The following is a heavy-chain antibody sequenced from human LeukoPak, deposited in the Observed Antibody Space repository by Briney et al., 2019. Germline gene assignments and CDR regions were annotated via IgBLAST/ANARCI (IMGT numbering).Heavy chain of an antibody. CDR3: AISGSYGGWFDP. CDR2: IYYSGST. D-gene: IGHD1-26*01. V-gene: IGHV4-30-4*08. CDR1: GGPISSGDYY. Sequence: SETLSLTCTVSGGPISSGDYYWSWGRQPPGKGLEWIGYIYYSGSTYYNPSLKSRVTISVDTSKNQFSLKLSSVTAADTAVYYCAISGSYGGWFDPWGQGTLVTVSS. J-gene: IGHJ5*02.